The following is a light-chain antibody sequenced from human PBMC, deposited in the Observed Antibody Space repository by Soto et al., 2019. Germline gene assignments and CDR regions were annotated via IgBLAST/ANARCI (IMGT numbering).Light chain of an antibody. Sequence: IVFTQSPCTLSLSPGERATLSCRASQSVSSSYLAWYQQKPGQAPRLLIYGASSRATGIPDRFSGSGSGTDFTLTISRLEPEDFAVYYCQQYGSSPPSVTFGQGTRLEIK. CDR1: QSVSSSY. CDR3: QQYGSSPPSVT. J-gene: IGKJ5*01. CDR2: GAS. V-gene: IGKV3-20*01.